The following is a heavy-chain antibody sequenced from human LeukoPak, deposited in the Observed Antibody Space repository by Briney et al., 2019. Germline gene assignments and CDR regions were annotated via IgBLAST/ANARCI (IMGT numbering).Heavy chain of an antibody. Sequence: GGSLRLSCAASGFTFSGYVMTWVRQAPGKGLEWVSVISGAGGTTYYADSVKGRFTISRDNFKNTLYLQMNSLRAEDMAVYYCAKGPSSGWYYFDYWGQGTPVTISS. J-gene: IGHJ4*02. V-gene: IGHV3-23*01. CDR1: GFTFSGYV. CDR2: ISGAGGTT. D-gene: IGHD6-19*01. CDR3: AKGPSSGWYYFDY.